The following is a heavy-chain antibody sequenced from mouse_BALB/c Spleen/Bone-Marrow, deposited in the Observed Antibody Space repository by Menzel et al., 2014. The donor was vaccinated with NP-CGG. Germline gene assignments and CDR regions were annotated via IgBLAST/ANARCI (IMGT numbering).Heavy chain of an antibody. CDR1: GYTFTSYT. Sequence: QVQLQQSGAELARPGASVKMSCKASGYTFTSYTMHWVKPRPGQGLEWIGYINPSSGYTNYNQKFKDKATLTADKSSSTAYMQLSSLTSEDSAVYYCARSNGNYVLAYWGQGTLVTVSA. D-gene: IGHD2-1*01. V-gene: IGHV1-4*01. CDR3: ARSNGNYVLAY. CDR2: INPSSGYT. J-gene: IGHJ3*01.